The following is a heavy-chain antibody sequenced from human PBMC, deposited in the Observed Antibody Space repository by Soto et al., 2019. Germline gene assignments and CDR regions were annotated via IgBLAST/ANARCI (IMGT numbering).Heavy chain of an antibody. D-gene: IGHD3-3*01. CDR1: GYTFTTYV. J-gene: IGHJ6*02. CDR2: LNAGNDNT. Sequence: ASVKVSCKASGYTFTTYVMHWVRQAPGQRLEWMGWLNAGNDNTEYSQKLQGRVTITRDTSASTVYMELSSLSSEDTAVYYCARVGQNYYGMDVWGQGTTVTVSS. V-gene: IGHV1-3*01. CDR3: ARVGQNYYGMDV.